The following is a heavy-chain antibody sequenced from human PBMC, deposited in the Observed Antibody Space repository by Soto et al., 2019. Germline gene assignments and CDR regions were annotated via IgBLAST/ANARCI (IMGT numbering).Heavy chain of an antibody. CDR2: ISGSGAST. J-gene: IGHJ4*02. Sequence: EVQLLESGGGWVQPGGSLRLSCAASGFTFSSYAMSWFRQAPGKGLEWVSAISGSGASTSYADSVKGRFTISRDKSKKTLYLQMNSLRAEDTAIYYCAKDIYCSGGNCCVAWDSWGQGALVTVSS. CDR3: AKDIYCSGGNCCVAWDS. V-gene: IGHV3-23*01. D-gene: IGHD2-15*01. CDR1: GFTFSSYA.